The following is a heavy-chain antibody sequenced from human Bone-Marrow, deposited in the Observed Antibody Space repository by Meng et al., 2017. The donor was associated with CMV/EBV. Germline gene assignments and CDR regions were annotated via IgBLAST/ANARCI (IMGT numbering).Heavy chain of an antibody. V-gene: IGHV1-2*02. CDR1: GYTFSDYY. J-gene: IGHJ4*02. D-gene: IGHD3-16*01. CDR3: APEVADTHYFDY. CDR2: VHAKTGVT. Sequence: ASVKVSCKASGYTFSDYYMHWVRQAPGLGLEWMGCVHAKTGVTKYAQEFQGRVTMTRDTSISTVYMELSRLTSDDTAVYYCAPEVADTHYFDYWGQGTLDTVSS.